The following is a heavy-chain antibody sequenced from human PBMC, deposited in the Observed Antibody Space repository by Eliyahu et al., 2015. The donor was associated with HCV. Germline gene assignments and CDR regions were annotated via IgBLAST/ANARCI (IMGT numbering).Heavy chain of an antibody. V-gene: IGHV3-23*01. D-gene: IGHD3-16*02. Sequence: EVQLLESGGGSAQPRGSLRLXCAASGFTFSXYAMSWVRQAPGKGLEWVSGISGSGGSTYYADSVKGRFTISRDNSKNTLYLQMNSLRAEDSAVYYCAKASGLRPFIFSFDYWGQGTLVTVSS. CDR2: ISGSGGST. CDR1: GFTFSXYA. CDR3: AKASGLRPFIFSFDY. J-gene: IGHJ4*02.